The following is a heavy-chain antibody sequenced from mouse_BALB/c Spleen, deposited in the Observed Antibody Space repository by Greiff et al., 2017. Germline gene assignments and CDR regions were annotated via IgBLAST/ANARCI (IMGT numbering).Heavy chain of an antibody. J-gene: IGHJ3*01. CDR3: ARPIYYYGSSSFAY. Sequence: QVQLQQPGAELVKPGASVKLSCKASGYTFTSYWMHWVKQRPGQGLEWIGEINPSNGRTNYNEKFKSKATLTVDKSSSTAYMQLSSLTSEDSAVYYCARPIYYYGSSSFAYWGQGTLVTVSA. CDR2: INPSNGRT. D-gene: IGHD1-1*01. V-gene: IGHV1S81*02. CDR1: GYTFTSYW.